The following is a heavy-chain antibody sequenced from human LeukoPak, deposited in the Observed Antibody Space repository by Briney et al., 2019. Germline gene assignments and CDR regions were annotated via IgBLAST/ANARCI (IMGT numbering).Heavy chain of an antibody. V-gene: IGHV3-23*01. Sequence: GGSLRLSCAASGFTFNIYVMSWVRQAPGKGLEWVSAISGSGGNTYYADSVKGRLTVSRGNSNNTLYLQMNSLRAEDTAVYYCAKDNSYGNFDYWGQGTLVTVSS. D-gene: IGHD5-18*01. CDR3: AKDNSYGNFDY. J-gene: IGHJ4*02. CDR2: ISGSGGNT. CDR1: GFTFNIYV.